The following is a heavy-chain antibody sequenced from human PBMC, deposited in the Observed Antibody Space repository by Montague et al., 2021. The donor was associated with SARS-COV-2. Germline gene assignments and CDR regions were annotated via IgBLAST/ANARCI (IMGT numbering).Heavy chain of an antibody. V-gene: IGHV3-21*01. CDR2: ISSSSSYI. J-gene: IGHJ6*02. CDR1: GFTFSSYS. Sequence: SLRLSCAASGFTFSSYSMNWVRQAPGKGLEWVSSISSSSSYIYYADSVKGRFTISRDNAKNSLYLQMNSLRAEDTAVYYCARGRSYCSSTSSRGCYYYGMDVWGQGTTLTVSS. CDR3: ARGRSYCSSTSSRGCYYYGMDV. D-gene: IGHD2-2*01.